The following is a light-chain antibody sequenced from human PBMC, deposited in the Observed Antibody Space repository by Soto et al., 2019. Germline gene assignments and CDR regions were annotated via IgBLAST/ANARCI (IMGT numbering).Light chain of an antibody. Sequence: QPVLTQSPSASASLGASVKLTCTLSSGHSSYAIAWHQQQPEKGPRYLMKLNSDGSHSKGDGIPDRFSGSSSGAERYLTISSPQSEDEADYYCQTWGTGIHYVFGTGTKVTVL. J-gene: IGLJ1*01. CDR1: SGHSSYA. V-gene: IGLV4-69*01. CDR3: QTWGTGIHYV. CDR2: LNSDGSH.